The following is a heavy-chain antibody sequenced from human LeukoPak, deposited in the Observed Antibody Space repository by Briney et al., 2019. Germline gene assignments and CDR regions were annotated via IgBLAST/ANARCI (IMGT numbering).Heavy chain of an antibody. CDR2: INPNTAGT. Sequence: AASVKVSCKASGYTFTGYYFHWVRQAPGQGLEWMGWINPNTAGTNYAQKFLGGVTLTWDTSISTAYMELNRLTSDDTAVYYCARGPDSGSYFAWFGPWGQGTLVTVSS. J-gene: IGHJ5*02. CDR3: ARGPDSGSYFAWFGP. V-gene: IGHV1-2*02. CDR1: GYTFTGYY. D-gene: IGHD3-10*01.